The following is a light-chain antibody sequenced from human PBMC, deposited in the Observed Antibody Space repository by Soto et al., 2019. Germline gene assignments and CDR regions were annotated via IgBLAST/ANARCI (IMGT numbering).Light chain of an antibody. CDR3: QQANSLPLT. CDR2: AAT. Sequence: DIQMTQSPSSVSASVGERATISCRATQGVSNWLAWYQQKPGQAPKLLIYAATSLQDGVPLRFSGSGSGADFTLTISALQPEDFATYYCQQANSLPLTFGGGTKVDIK. J-gene: IGKJ4*01. V-gene: IGKV1-12*01. CDR1: QGVSNW.